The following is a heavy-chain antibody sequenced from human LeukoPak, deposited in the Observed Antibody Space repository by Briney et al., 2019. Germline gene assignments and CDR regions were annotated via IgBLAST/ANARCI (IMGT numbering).Heavy chain of an antibody. CDR1: GGTFSSYA. J-gene: IGHJ6*03. CDR3: ARHVLRYFDWLSNYYYYMDV. D-gene: IGHD3-9*01. CDR2: IIPIFGTA. V-gene: IGHV1-69*13. Sequence: GASVKVSCKASGGTFSSYAISWVRQAPGQGLEWMGGIIPIFGTANYAQKFQGRVTITADESTSTAYMELSSLRSEDTAVYYCARHVLRYFDWLSNYYYYMDVWGKGTTVTISS.